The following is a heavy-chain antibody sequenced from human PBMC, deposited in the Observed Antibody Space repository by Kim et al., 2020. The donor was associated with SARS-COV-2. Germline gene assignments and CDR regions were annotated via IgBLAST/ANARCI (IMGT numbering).Heavy chain of an antibody. Sequence: GGSLRLFCAASGFTFSSYAMSWVRQAPGKGLEWVSAISGSGGSTYYADSVKGRFTISRDNSKNTLYLQMNSLRAEDTAVYYCAKDVYDYVWGSYRPVYYGMDVWGQGTTVTVSS. CDR2: ISGSGGST. V-gene: IGHV3-23*01. D-gene: IGHD3-16*02. CDR1: GFTFSSYA. J-gene: IGHJ6*02. CDR3: AKDVYDYVWGSYRPVYYGMDV.